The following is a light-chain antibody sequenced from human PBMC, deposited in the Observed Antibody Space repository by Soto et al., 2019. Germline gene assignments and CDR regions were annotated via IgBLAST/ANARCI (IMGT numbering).Light chain of an antibody. CDR1: SSDVGGYDH. V-gene: IGLV2-14*03. CDR2: DVS. Sequence: QSVLTQPASVSGSPGQSITISCTGTSSDVGGYDHVSWYQQHPGKAPKLIIYDVSIRPSGVSNRFSGSKSGNTASLAVSGLQAEDEADYYCSSYTSKDTRVFGGGTKVTVL. CDR3: SSYTSKDTRV. J-gene: IGLJ3*02.